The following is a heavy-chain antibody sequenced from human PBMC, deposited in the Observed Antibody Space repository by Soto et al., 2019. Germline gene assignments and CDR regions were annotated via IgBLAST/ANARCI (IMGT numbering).Heavy chain of an antibody. V-gene: IGHV3-30*03. Sequence: QVQLVESGGGVVQPGRSLRLSCAASGFTFSSYGMHWVRQAPGKGLEWVAVISYDGSNKYYADSVKGRFTISRDNSKNTLYLQMSSLRAEDTAVYYCATGDIVVVLAAIFYWGQGTLVTVSS. CDR2: ISYDGSNK. D-gene: IGHD2-2*01. CDR1: GFTFSSYG. J-gene: IGHJ4*02. CDR3: ATGDIVVVLAAIFY.